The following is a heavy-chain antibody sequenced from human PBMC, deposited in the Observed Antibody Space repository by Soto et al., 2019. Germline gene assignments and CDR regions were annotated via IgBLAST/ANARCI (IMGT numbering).Heavy chain of an antibody. CDR1: GFTFSHYA. CDR3: AMAGELYYFDY. J-gene: IGHJ4*02. Sequence: EVQLLESGGGLVQPGGSLRLSCAASGFTFSHYAMSWVRQAPGKGLEWVSSISSSGSSTYYPDSVKGRVTISTDHSKNILYLQMDNLRVEDTAIYYCAMAGELYYFDYRGQGTLVSVSS. CDR2: ISSSGSST. D-gene: IGHD1-26*01. V-gene: IGHV3-23*01.